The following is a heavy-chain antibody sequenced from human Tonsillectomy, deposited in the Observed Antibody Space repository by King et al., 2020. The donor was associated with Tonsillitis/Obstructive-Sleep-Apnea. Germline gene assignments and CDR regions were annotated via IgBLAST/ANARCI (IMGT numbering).Heavy chain of an antibody. V-gene: IGHV3-21*01. J-gene: IGHJ4*02. D-gene: IGHD2-2*01. CDR1: GFTFSSYS. Sequence: QLVQSGGGLVKPGGSLRLSCAASGFTFSSYSMNWVRQAPGKGLEWVSSISSSSSYIYYADSVKGRFTISRDNAKNSLYLQMNSLRAEDTAVYYCARATPDCSSTSCLGYWGQGTLVTVSS. CDR2: ISSSSSYI. CDR3: ARATPDCSSTSCLGY.